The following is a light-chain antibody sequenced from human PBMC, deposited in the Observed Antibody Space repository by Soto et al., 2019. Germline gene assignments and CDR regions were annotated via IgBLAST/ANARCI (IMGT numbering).Light chain of an antibody. Sequence: SYELTQPPSVSVSPGQTARITCSGDALPKQYAYWYQQKPGQAPVLVIYKDTERPSGIPERFSGSSSGTTVTLTISGVQAEDEADYYCQSATRVFGGGTKLTV. CDR3: QSATRV. V-gene: IGLV3-25*02. CDR1: ALPKQY. CDR2: KDT. J-gene: IGLJ2*01.